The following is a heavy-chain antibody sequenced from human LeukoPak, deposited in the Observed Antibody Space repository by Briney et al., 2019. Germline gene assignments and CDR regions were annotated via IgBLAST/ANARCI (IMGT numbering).Heavy chain of an antibody. V-gene: IGHV3-43*02. CDR2: ISGDGGST. CDR1: GFTLDDYA. J-gene: IGHJ3*02. CDR3: AKDIQSLARNYYDSSGYAFDI. D-gene: IGHD3-22*01. Sequence: GGSLRLSCAASGFTLDDYAMHWVRQAPGKGLEWVSLISGDGGSTYYADSVKGRFTISRDNSKNSLYLQMNSLRTEDTALYYCAKDIQSLARNYYDSSGYAFDIWGQGTMVTVSS.